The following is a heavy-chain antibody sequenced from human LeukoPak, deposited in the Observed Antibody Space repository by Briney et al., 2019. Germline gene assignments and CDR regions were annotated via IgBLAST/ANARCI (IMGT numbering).Heavy chain of an antibody. CDR1: GYTFTGYY. Sequence: ASVKVSCKASGYTFTGYYMHWVRQAPGQGLEWMGWINPNSGGTNYAQKFQGRVTMTRDTSISTAYMELSRLRSDDTAVYDCARVGEDIVVVPAASSSAFDYWGQGTLVTVSS. V-gene: IGHV1-2*02. CDR3: ARVGEDIVVVPAASSSAFDY. J-gene: IGHJ4*02. CDR2: INPNSGGT. D-gene: IGHD2-2*01.